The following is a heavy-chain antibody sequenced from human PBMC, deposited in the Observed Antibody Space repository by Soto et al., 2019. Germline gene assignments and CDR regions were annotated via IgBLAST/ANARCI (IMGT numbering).Heavy chain of an antibody. J-gene: IGHJ6*02. CDR1: GYTFTSYA. D-gene: IGHD6-19*01. CDR2: INAGNGNT. Sequence: ASVKVSCKASGYTFTSYAMHWVRQAPGQRLEWMGWINAGNGNTKYSQKFQGRVTLTRDTSASTAYMELSSLRSEDTAVYYCARVTVAGPSRYYYYGMDVWGQGTTVTVSS. CDR3: ARVTVAGPSRYYYYGMDV. V-gene: IGHV1-3*01.